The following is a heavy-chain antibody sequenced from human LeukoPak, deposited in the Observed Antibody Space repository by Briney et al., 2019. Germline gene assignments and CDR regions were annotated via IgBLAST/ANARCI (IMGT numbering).Heavy chain of an antibody. CDR1: GGYISTNSYY. CDR2: MYYSGTT. D-gene: IGHD2-15*01. V-gene: IGHV4-39*01. J-gene: IGHJ4*02. CDR3: AVTATPGHYFDY. Sequence: SETLSLTCTVSGGYISTNSYYWGWVRQPPGKGLEWIGSMYYSGTTYYNPSLKSRVTISVDTSKNQFSLKLSSLTAADTAVYYCAVTATPGHYFDYWGQGSLVTVSS.